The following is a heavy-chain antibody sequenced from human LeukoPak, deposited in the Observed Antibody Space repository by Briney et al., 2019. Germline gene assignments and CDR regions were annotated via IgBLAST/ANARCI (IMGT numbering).Heavy chain of an antibody. CDR2: ITSDGSNK. D-gene: IGHD5-18*01. V-gene: IGHV3-30*04. J-gene: IGHJ4*02. CDR1: GFTFTSYA. Sequence: GGSLRLSCAASGFTFTSYAMHWVRQAPGKGLEWVAIITSDGSNKHYADSVKGRFTISRDNSRNTLYLQMNSLRVEDTAVYYCARESGLLRGSSYGHWGQGTLVTVSS. CDR3: ARESGLLRGSSYGH.